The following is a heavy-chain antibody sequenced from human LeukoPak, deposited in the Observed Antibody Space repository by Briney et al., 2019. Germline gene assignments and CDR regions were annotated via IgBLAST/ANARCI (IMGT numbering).Heavy chain of an antibody. V-gene: IGHV1-69*06. J-gene: IGHJ4*02. D-gene: IGHD1-26*01. Sequence: SVKVSCKASGGTFSSYAISWVRQAPGQGLEWMGGIIPIFGTANYAQKFQGRVTITADKSTRTAYMELSSLRSEDTAVYYCARGKSRGSHIDCWGLGTLVTVSS. CDR3: ARGKSRGSHIDC. CDR2: IIPIFGTA. CDR1: GGTFSSYA.